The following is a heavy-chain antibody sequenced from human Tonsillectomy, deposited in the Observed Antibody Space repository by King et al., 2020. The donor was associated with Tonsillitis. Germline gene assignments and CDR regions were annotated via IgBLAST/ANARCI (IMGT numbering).Heavy chain of an antibody. D-gene: IGHD5-24*01. CDR3: ARGGVEMATMTYFDY. Sequence: VQLQESGPGLVKPSQTLSLTCTVSGGSISSGSYYWNWIRQPAGKGLEWIGRIYTSGSTNYNPSLKSRVTMSVETSKNPFSLKLTSVTAADTAVYYCARGGVEMATMTYFDYWGQGTLVTVSS. V-gene: IGHV4-61*02. J-gene: IGHJ4*02. CDR2: IYTSGST. CDR1: GGSISSGSYY.